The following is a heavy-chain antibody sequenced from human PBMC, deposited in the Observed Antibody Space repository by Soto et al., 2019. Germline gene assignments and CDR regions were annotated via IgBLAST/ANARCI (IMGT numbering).Heavy chain of an antibody. CDR3: ARDRAIAAAERKYYGMDV. V-gene: IGHV1-2*04. CDR2: INPNSGGT. J-gene: IGHJ6*02. CDR1: GYTFTGYY. Sequence: GASVKVSCKASGYTFTGYYMHWVRQAPGQGLEWMGWINPNSGGTNYAQKFQGWVTMTRDTSISTAYMELSRLRSDDTAVYYCARDRAIAAAERKYYGMDVWGQGTTVTVSS. D-gene: IGHD6-13*01.